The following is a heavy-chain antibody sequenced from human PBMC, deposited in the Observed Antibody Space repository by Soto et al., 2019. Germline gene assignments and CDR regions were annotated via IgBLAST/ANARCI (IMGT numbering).Heavy chain of an antibody. CDR1: GFNFEDYA. D-gene: IGHD2-8*02. CDR2: ISWNSGSI. CDR3: AKDITAGVSGSFDY. Sequence: GGPMRVSCAASGFNFEDYARHWVRQTTGKGLEWASGISWNSGSIGYADSVKGRFTISRDNAKNSLYLQMNSLRAEDTALYYCAKDITAGVSGSFDYWGQGTLVTVSS. V-gene: IGHV3-9*01. J-gene: IGHJ4*02.